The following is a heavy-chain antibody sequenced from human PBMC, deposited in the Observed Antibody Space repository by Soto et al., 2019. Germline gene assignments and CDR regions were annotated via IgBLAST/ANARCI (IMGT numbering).Heavy chain of an antibody. CDR2: ISGSGGST. D-gene: IGHD3-9*01. CDR3: AKDTFDVPPGFDY. Sequence: EVRLLGSGGGLVHPGGSLRLSCAASGFAFRNYGMSWVRQAPGKGLKWVSTISGSGGSTYYADSVKGRFTISRDNSKNTLYLQMNSLRAEDTAIYYCAKDTFDVPPGFDYWGQGTLVTVSS. V-gene: IGHV3-23*01. CDR1: GFAFRNYG. J-gene: IGHJ4*02.